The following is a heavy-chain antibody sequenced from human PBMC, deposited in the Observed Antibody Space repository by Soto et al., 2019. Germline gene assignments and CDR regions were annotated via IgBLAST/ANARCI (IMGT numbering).Heavy chain of an antibody. J-gene: IGHJ5*02. D-gene: IGHD2-2*01. Sequence: QVQLVQSGAEVKKPGSSVKASCKASGGTFSSYAISWVRQAPGQGLEWMGGIIPIFGTANYAQKFQGRVTITADESTSAAYMELSSLRSEDTAVYYCASRRHQRRGWFDPWGQGTLVTVSS. CDR2: IIPIFGTA. CDR3: ASRRHQRRGWFDP. V-gene: IGHV1-69*01. CDR1: GGTFSSYA.